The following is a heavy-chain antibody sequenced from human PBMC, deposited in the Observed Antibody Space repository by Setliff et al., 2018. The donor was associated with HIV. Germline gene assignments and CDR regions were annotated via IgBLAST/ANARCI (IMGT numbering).Heavy chain of an antibody. CDR1: GYTFISYG. D-gene: IGHD3-16*01. V-gene: IGHV1-18*01. CDR2: ISVKNGNT. Sequence: ASVKVSCKASGYTFISYGVSWVRQAPGQGLEWMGWISVKNGNTNYAQKFQGRVTMTTDTSTSTVYMELSSLRSEDTAAYYCARDPAVFGLYYYYYMDVWGEGTTVTVSS. J-gene: IGHJ6*03. CDR3: ARDPAVFGLYYYYYMDV.